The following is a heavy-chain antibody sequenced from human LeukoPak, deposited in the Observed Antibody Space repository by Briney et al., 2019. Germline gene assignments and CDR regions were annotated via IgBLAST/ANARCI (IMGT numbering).Heavy chain of an antibody. CDR3: AKVPAGTGWFDP. CDR1: GFTFSSYA. V-gene: IGHV3-23*01. J-gene: IGHJ5*02. CDR2: ISGSGGST. Sequence: AGGSLRLSCAASGFTFSSYAMSWVRQAPGKGLEWVSAISGSGGSTYYADSVKGRFTISRDNSKNTLYLQMNSLRAEDTAVYYCAKVPAGTGWFDPWGQGTLVTVSS. D-gene: IGHD6-13*01.